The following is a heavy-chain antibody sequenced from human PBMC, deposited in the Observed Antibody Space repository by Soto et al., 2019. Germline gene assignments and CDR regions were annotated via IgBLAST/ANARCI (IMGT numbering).Heavy chain of an antibody. D-gene: IGHD2-21*02. J-gene: IGHJ4*02. CDR2: IGASGDIT. CDR1: GFSFTNFA. Sequence: GGSLRLSWAASGFSFTNFAMSWVRQAPVKGLEWVAGIGASGDITWYADSVKGRLSISRDNSKNTLYLQLNSLRFEDTAVYYCAKDDFTDCGDDYFDYWGPGTLVTVSS. CDR3: AKDDFTDCGDDYFDY. V-gene: IGHV3-23*01.